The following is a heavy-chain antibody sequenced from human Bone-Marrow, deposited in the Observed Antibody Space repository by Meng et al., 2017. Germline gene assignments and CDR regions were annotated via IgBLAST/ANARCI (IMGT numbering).Heavy chain of an antibody. CDR2: INHSGST. V-gene: IGHV4-34*01. CDR1: RGSFSGYY. Sequence: QVQLQQWGPGLLKPSETLSLTCAVYRGSFSGYYWSWIRQPPGKGLEWIGEINHSGSTNYNPSLKSRVTISVDTSKNQFSLKLSSVTAADTAVYYCARAYYGSGSYYQNWGQGTLVTVSS. J-gene: IGHJ4*02. D-gene: IGHD3-10*01. CDR3: ARAYYGSGSYYQN.